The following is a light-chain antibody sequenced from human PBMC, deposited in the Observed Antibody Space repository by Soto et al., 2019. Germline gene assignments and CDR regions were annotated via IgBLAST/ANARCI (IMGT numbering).Light chain of an antibody. Sequence: QSVLTQPASVSGSPGQSLTISCTGTSSDVGTYNFVSWYQQHPGKAPKLLIHDVSHRPSGVSNRFSGSKSGNTASLTISGLQAEDEADYFCSSYTSNSTDVFGTGTKLTVL. CDR3: SSYTSNSTDV. V-gene: IGLV2-14*03. CDR1: SSDVGTYNF. J-gene: IGLJ1*01. CDR2: DVS.